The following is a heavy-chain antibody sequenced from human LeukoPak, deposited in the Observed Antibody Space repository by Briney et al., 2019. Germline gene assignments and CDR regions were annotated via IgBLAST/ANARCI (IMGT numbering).Heavy chain of an antibody. V-gene: IGHV3-74*01. Sequence: QAGGSLRLSCTASGFTFSSYWMHWVRQAPGKGLVWVSRISSDGSSTSYADSVKGRFTISRDNAKNSLYLQMNSLRAEDTAVYYCARDEEGSGWYYAFDIWGQGTMVTVSS. J-gene: IGHJ3*02. CDR1: GFTFSSYW. D-gene: IGHD6-19*01. CDR3: ARDEEGSGWYYAFDI. CDR2: ISSDGSST.